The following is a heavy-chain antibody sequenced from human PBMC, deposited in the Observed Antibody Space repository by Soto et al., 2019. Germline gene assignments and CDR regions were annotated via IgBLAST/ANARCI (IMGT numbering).Heavy chain of an antibody. CDR3: ASTGGGSSDY. CDR2: MFYSGSS. CDR1: GGSISSNSHY. D-gene: IGHD2-8*02. Sequence: PSETLSLTCTVSGGSISSNSHYWGWIRQPPGKGLEWIGSMFYSGSSYYNPSLKSRVTISVDTSKNQFSLKLNSVTAADTAVYYCASTGGGSSDYWGQGTLVT. J-gene: IGHJ4*02. V-gene: IGHV4-39*01.